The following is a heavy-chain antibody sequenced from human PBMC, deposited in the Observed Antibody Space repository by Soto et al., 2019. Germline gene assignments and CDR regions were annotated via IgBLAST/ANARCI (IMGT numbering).Heavy chain of an antibody. V-gene: IGHV2-5*02. CDR2: IYWDDDK. CDR3: AHRTTYYYDSSGSTIFDY. CDR1: GFSLSTSGVG. D-gene: IGHD3-22*01. J-gene: IGHJ4*02. Sequence: QITLKESGPTLVKPTQTLTLTCTFSGFSLSTSGVGVGWIRQPPGKALEWLALIYWDDDKRYSPSLKSRLTITKDTSKNQVVLTMTNMDPVDTATYYCAHRTTYYYDSSGSTIFDYWGQGTLVTVSS.